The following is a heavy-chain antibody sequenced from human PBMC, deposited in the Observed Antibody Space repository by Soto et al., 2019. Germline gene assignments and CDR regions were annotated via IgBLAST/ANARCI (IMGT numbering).Heavy chain of an antibody. CDR3: ARVQVDTAMVDPNWFDP. D-gene: IGHD5-18*01. CDR1: GGSISSYY. Sequence: SETLSLTCTVSGGSISSYYWSWIRQPPGKGLEWIGYIYYSGSTNYNPSLKSRVTISVNTSKNQFSLKLSSVTAADTAVYYCARVQVDTAMVDPNWFDPWGQGTLVTVSS. J-gene: IGHJ5*02. V-gene: IGHV4-59*01. CDR2: IYYSGST.